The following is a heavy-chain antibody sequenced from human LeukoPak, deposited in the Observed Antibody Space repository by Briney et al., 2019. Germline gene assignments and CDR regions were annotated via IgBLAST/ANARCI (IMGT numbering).Heavy chain of an antibody. J-gene: IGHJ4*02. CDR2: IKQDGSEK. D-gene: IGHD3-10*01. V-gene: IGHV3-7*01. Sequence: GGSLRLSCAASGFTFSSYWMSWVRQAPGKGLEWVANIKQDGSEKYYVDSVKGRFTISRDNAKNSLYLQMNSLRAEDTAVYYCARENFVLWASFDYWGQGTLVTVSS. CDR1: GFTFSSYW. CDR3: ARENFVLWASFDY.